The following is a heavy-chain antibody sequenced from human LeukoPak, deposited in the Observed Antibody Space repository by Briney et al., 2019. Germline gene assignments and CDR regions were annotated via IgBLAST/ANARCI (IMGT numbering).Heavy chain of an antibody. CDR3: ARDRTQLYYYGMDV. V-gene: IGHV3-30*04. D-gene: IGHD2-2*01. CDR2: ISYDGSNE. J-gene: IGHJ6*02. CDR1: GFTFSAYA. Sequence: GGSLRLPCAASGFTFSAYAIHWVRQAPGKGLEWVAVISYDGSNEYYADSVKGRFSVSRDNSKNTLYLQMNSLRAEDTAVYYCARDRTQLYYYGMDVWGQGTTVTVSS.